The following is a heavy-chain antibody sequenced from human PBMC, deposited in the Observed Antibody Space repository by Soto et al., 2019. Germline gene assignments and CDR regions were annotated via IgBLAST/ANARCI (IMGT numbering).Heavy chain of an antibody. CDR1: GCSISSYY. J-gene: IGHJ5*02. V-gene: IGHV4-59*08. Sequence: SETLSLTCTVSGCSISSYYWSWIRQPPGKGLEWIGYIYYSGSTNYNPSLKSRVTISVDTSKNQFSLKLSSVTAADTAVYYCARLGCSGGSCARARWFDPWGQGTLVTVS. D-gene: IGHD2-15*01. CDR3: ARLGCSGGSCARARWFDP. CDR2: IYYSGST.